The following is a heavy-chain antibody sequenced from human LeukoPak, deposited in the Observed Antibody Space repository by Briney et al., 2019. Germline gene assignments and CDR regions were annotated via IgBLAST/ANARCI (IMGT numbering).Heavy chain of an antibody. V-gene: IGHV5-51*01. Sequence: LGESLKISCKGSGYSFTSYWIGWVRQMPGKGLEWMGIIYPGDSDTRYSPSFQCQVTISADKSISTAYLQWRSLTASDPDMYYCASQGYCSSTSCYDLGAFDIWGQGTMVTVSS. CDR3: ASQGYCSSTSCYDLGAFDI. D-gene: IGHD2-2*01. CDR2: IYPGDSDT. CDR1: GYSFTSYW. J-gene: IGHJ3*02.